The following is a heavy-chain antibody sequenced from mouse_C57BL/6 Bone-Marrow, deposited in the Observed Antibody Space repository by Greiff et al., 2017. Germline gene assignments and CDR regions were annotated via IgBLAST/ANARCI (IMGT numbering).Heavy chain of an antibody. CDR3: ARKEIYDGYYGCAY. V-gene: IGHV1-59*01. D-gene: IGHD2-3*01. J-gene: IGHJ3*01. CDR1: GSTFTSSW. CDR2: IDPSVSYT. Sequence: QVQLQQPGAELVRPGTSVKLSCKASGSTFTSSWTPWVKQRPGQGLEWIGVIDPSVSYTNYNQKFKGKATLTVDTSSSTAYMQLSSLTSEDSAVYYCARKEIYDGYYGCAYWGQGTLVTVSA.